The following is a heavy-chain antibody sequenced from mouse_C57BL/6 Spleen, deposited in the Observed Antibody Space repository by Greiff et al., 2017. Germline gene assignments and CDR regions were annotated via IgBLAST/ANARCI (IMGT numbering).Heavy chain of an antibody. CDR2: IDPSDSET. V-gene: IGHV1-52*01. D-gene: IGHD1-1*01. J-gene: IGHJ1*03. CDR1: GYTFTSYW. Sequence: VQLQQPGAELVRPGSSVKLSCKASGYTFTSYWMHWVKQRPIQGLEWIGNIDPSDSETHYNQKFKDKATLTVDKSSSTAYMQLSSLRSEDSAVYYCARNYRSFWYFGVWGTGTTVTVSS. CDR3: ARNYRSFWYFGV.